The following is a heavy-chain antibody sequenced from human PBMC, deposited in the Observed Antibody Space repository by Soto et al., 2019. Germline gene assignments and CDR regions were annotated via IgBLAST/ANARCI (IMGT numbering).Heavy chain of an antibody. Sequence: EVQLLESGGGLVQPGGSLRLSCAASGLPFTAYAMPWVRQAPGKGLEWVSAIGGSGGNRYYADSVRGRFTISRDNSKDTVDLQMNSLRVEDTAVYYCARVASDYINYVDNWGQGILVTVSS. V-gene: IGHV3-23*01. CDR1: GLPFTAYA. CDR2: IGGSGGNR. J-gene: IGHJ4*02. D-gene: IGHD4-4*01. CDR3: ARVASDYINYVDN.